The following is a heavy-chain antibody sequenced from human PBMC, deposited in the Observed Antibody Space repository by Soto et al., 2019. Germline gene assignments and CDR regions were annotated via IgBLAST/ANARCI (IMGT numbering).Heavy chain of an antibody. CDR1: GLTISSASYY. Sequence: SETLSLTCSVSGLTISSASYYWSWIRQPPGKGLEWVGNIYYNGSTYYSPSLKSRVTVWFDTSKNQFSLRLTSVTAADTAVYYCARYRISGSWSKFDYWGQGTRVTVS. J-gene: IGHJ4*02. D-gene: IGHD6-13*01. CDR2: IYYNGST. CDR3: ARYRISGSWSKFDY. V-gene: IGHV4-31*03.